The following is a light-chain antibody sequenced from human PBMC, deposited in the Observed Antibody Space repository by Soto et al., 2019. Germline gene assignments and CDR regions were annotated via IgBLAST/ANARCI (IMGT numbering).Light chain of an antibody. V-gene: IGKV1-5*03. CDR2: KAS. Sequence: DIQMTQSPSTLSASIGDRVTITCRASQSISSWLAWYQQKPGKAPKLLIYKASSLQSGVPSRFSGSGSGTEFTLTISSLQPDDFATYDCQQYDTYSGEFGQGTKVEIK. J-gene: IGKJ1*01. CDR3: QQYDTYSGE. CDR1: QSISSW.